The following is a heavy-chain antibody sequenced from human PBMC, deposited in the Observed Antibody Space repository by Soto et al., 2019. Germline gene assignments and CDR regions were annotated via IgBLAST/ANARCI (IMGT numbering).Heavy chain of an antibody. D-gene: IGHD4-4*01. CDR2: ISSSGSTI. J-gene: IGHJ6*02. CDR3: ARFGLHDILYSNYDYYYYGMDV. V-gene: IGHV3-48*03. CDR1: GFTFSSYE. Sequence: RGSLRLSCAASGFTFSSYEMNWVRQAPGKGLEWVSYISSSGSTIYYADSVKGRFTISRDNAKNSLYLQMNSLRAEDTAVYYCARFGLHDILYSNYDYYYYGMDVWGQGTTVTVSS.